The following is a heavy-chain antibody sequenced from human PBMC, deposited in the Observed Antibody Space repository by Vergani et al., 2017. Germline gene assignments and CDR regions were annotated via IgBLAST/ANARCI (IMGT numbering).Heavy chain of an antibody. CDR1: GFSFSGYW. V-gene: IGHV3-74*01. J-gene: IGHJ4*02. CDR2: IKSDGSIT. D-gene: IGHD1-14*01. Sequence: EVQLVESGGGLIHPGGSLRLSCEGSGFSFSGYWMHWVRQSPEKGLVWVSRIKSDGSITNYADSVKGRFTISRDDAKNSLYLQMNSLRAEDTAVYYCARDGRIDAEGTELDYWGQGTLVTVSS. CDR3: ARDGRIDAEGTELDY.